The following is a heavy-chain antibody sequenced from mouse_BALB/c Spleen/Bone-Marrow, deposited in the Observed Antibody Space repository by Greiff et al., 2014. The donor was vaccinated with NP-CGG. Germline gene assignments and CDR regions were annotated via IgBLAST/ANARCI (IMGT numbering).Heavy chain of an antibody. CDR1: GYSFTNYY. CDR2: INPSNGGT. D-gene: IGHD1-1*01. V-gene: IGHV1S81*02. CDR3: TRSNYGYWYFDV. Sequence: QVQLKESGAELVKPGASVKLSCKASGYSFTNYYMCWVKRRPGQGLEWIGEINPSNGGTNFNEKFKNKATLTVDKSSSTAYMQLSSLTSEDSAVYCCTRSNYGYWYFDVWGAGTTVTVSS. J-gene: IGHJ1*01.